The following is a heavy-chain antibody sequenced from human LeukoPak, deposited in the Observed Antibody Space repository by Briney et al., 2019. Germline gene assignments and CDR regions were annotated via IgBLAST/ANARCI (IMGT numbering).Heavy chain of an antibody. J-gene: IGHJ4*02. V-gene: IGHV3-23*01. CDR3: KGAWS. CDR1: GFIFSSHA. Sequence: GGSLRLSCAASGFIFSSHAMAWVRQAPGKGLEWVSLITGNGGSTYYADSVKGRLTISRDNSKNTLFLQMNSLRAEDTAVYYCKGAWSWGQGTLVTVSS. CDR2: ITGNGGST. D-gene: IGHD3-3*01.